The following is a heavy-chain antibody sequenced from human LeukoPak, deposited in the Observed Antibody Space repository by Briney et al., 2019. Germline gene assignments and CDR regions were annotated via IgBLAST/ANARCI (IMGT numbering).Heavy chain of an antibody. D-gene: IGHD2-15*01. CDR3: VRGGESTWS. CDR2: IYYSGNT. V-gene: IGHV4-39*01. CDR1: GGSISSYY. J-gene: IGHJ5*02. Sequence: SETLXLTCSVSGGSISSYYWGWIRQPPGKGLEWIGTIYYSGNTYYNPSLKSRVTISEDTSKNQFSLKLRSVTAADTAVYYCVRGGESTWSWGQGTLVTVSS.